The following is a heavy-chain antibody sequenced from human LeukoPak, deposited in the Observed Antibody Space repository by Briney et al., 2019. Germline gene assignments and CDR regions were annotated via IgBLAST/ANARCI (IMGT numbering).Heavy chain of an antibody. CDR3: TRDFDFSSAI. V-gene: IGHV3-7*01. J-gene: IGHJ4*02. CDR2: IKEDGREK. Sequence: GGSLRLSCAASGFTFSNYWMTWVRQAPGKGLEWVADIKEDGREKYYVDSVRGRFTISRDNAKNTLFLQMNSLRAEDTAVYYCTRDFDFSSAIWGQGTRVTVSS. CDR1: GFTFSNYW. D-gene: IGHD3-3*01.